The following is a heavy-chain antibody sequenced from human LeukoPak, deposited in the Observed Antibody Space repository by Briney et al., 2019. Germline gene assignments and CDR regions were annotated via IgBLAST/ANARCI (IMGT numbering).Heavy chain of an antibody. J-gene: IGHJ4*02. CDR3: ARQGRGDYVTYSY. CDR2: IYYSGST. Sequence: SETLPLTCTVSGGSISSSSYYWGWIRQPPGKGLEWIGSIYYSGSTYYNPSLKSRVTISVDTSKNQFSLKLSSVTAADTAVYYCARQGRGDYVTYSYWGEGNLVTVSS. D-gene: IGHD4-17*01. V-gene: IGHV4-39*01. CDR1: GGSISSSSYY.